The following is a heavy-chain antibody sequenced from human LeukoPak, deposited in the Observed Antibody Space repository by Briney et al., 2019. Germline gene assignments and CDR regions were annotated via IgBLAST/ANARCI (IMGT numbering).Heavy chain of an antibody. D-gene: IGHD6-19*01. Sequence: GGSLRLSCVASGFTFSSYAMHWVRQTPGKGLEYVSGINSNGGSTHYANSVKGRFTISRDNSKNTLYLQMNSLRAEDTAVYYCARYRYSSGWSGCWGQGTLVTVSS. CDR3: ARYRYSSGWSGC. CDR1: GFTFSSYA. CDR2: INSNGGST. J-gene: IGHJ5*01. V-gene: IGHV3-64*01.